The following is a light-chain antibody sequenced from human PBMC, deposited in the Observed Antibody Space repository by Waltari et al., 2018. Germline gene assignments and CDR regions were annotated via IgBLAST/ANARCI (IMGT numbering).Light chain of an antibody. CDR3: QSYDSSLSGSEV. Sequence: QSVLTQPPSVSGAPGQRVTISCTGSSSNIGAGYDVHWYQQLPGTAPNLLIYGNSNRPSGVRDRFSGSKSGTSASLAITGLQAEDEADYYCQSYDSSLSGSEVFGGGTKLTVL. CDR1: SSNIGAGYD. J-gene: IGLJ2*01. CDR2: GNS. V-gene: IGLV1-40*01.